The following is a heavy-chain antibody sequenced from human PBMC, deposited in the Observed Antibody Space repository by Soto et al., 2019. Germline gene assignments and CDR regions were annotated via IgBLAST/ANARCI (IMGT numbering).Heavy chain of an antibody. CDR2: FDPEDGET. D-gene: IGHD3-10*01. CDR1: GYTLTELS. J-gene: IGHJ4*02. V-gene: IGHV1-24*01. CDR3: ATGKVLYGSGKGSFDY. Sequence: ASVKVSCKVSGYTLTELSMHWVRQAPGKGLEWMGGFDPEDGETIYAQKFQGRVTMTEDTSTDTAYMELSSLRSEDTAVYYCATGKVLYGSGKGSFDYWGQGTLVTVSS.